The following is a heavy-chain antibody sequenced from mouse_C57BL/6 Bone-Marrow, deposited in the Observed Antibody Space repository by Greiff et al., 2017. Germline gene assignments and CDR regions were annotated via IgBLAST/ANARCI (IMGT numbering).Heavy chain of an antibody. V-gene: IGHV1-81*01. CDR2: IYPRSGNT. D-gene: IGHD2-3*01. Sequence: QVQLQQSGAELARPGASVKLSCKASGYTFTSYGISWVKQRTGQGLEWIGEIYPRSGNTYYNEKFKGKATLTADKSSSTAYMELRSLTSEDSAVYNGARYMDGYYVYAMDYRDRGTSVAGCS. CDR1: GYTFTSYG. J-gene: IGHJ4*01. CDR3: ARYMDGYYVYAMDY.